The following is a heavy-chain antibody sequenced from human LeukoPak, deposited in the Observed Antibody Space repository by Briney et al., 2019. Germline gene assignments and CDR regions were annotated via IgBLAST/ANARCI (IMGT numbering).Heavy chain of an antibody. CDR2: ISGSGGST. CDR3: ATNYYGSGSYYMVRTYYYYMDV. D-gene: IGHD3-10*01. V-gene: IGHV3-23*01. J-gene: IGHJ6*03. Sequence: GGSLRLSCAASGFTFSSYGMSWVRQAPGKGLEWVSAISGSGGSTYYADSVKGRFTISRDNSKNTLYLQMNSLRAEDTAVYYCATNYYGSGSYYMVRTYYYYMDVWGKGTTVTVSS. CDR1: GFTFSSYG.